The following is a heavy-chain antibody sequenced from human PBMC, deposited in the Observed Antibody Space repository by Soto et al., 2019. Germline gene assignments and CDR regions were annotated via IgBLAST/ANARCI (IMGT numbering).Heavy chain of an antibody. J-gene: IGHJ4*01. D-gene: IGHD3-16*02. CDR3: AREGGEGDYVWGSYRYHFDY. Sequence: ASVKVSCKASGGTFSSYAISWVRQAPGQGLEWMGGIIPIFGTANYAQKFQGRVTITADESTSTAYMELSSLRSEDTAVYYCAREGGEGDYVWGSYRYHFDYWG. CDR1: GGTFSSYA. V-gene: IGHV1-69*13. CDR2: IIPIFGTA.